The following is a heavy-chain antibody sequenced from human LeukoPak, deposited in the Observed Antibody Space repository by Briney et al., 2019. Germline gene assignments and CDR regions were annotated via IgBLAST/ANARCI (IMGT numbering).Heavy chain of an antibody. D-gene: IGHD6-19*01. V-gene: IGHV3-7*01. J-gene: IGHJ6*02. CDR1: GFTFSDYW. CDR3: ARDSSIAVAGTLYYYYYYGMDV. CDR2: IKPDGREK. Sequence: GGSLRLSCAASGFTFSDYWMTWVRQASGKGLEWGANIKPDGREKYYVDSVKGRFTISRDNAKNSLYLQMNSLRVEDTAVYYCARDSSIAVAGTLYYYYYYGMDVWGQGTTVTVSS.